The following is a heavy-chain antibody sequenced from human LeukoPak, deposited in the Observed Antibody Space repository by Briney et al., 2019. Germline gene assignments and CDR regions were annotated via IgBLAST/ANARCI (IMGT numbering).Heavy chain of an antibody. V-gene: IGHV4-38-2*02. CDR3: ARQGYSGSWY. CDR1: GYSITSGYY. Sequence: PSETLSLTCTVSGYSITSGYYWGWIRQPPGNGLEWIGSIYYSGSTYYNPSLKSRVTISVDTSKNQFSLKLSSVTAADTAVYYCARQGYSGSWYWGQGTLVTVSS. CDR2: IYYSGST. J-gene: IGHJ4*02. D-gene: IGHD5-18*01.